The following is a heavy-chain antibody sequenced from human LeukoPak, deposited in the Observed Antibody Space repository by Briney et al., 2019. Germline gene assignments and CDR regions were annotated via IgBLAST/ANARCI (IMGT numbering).Heavy chain of an antibody. CDR1: GYIFRGYS. V-gene: IGHV1-2*02. Sequence: ASVRVSCTASGYIFRGYSIHWVRQVSGEGPEWMGFINPSNGATTYAEKLQARVAMSADTSINTAYMELTGLTSDDTAVYYCARFTPRLRREKFDYWGQGTLVTVSS. CDR3: ARFTPRLRREKFDY. CDR2: INPSNGAT. D-gene: IGHD1-26*01. J-gene: IGHJ4*02.